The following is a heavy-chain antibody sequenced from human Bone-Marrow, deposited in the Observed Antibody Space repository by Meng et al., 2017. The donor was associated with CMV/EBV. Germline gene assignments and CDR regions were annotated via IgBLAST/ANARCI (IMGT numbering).Heavy chain of an antibody. Sequence: GSLRLSCNVSSDSIGDYHFSWIRQPPGKGLEWIGYIFYTGNTNYNPSLKSRLTISIDASKNRFSLRLNSVTAADAAVYYCAGVKAGPYFDSWGQGLLVTVPS. V-gene: IGHV4-59*01. CDR1: SDSIGDYH. D-gene: IGHD6-19*01. CDR3: AGVKAGPYFDS. J-gene: IGHJ4*02. CDR2: IFYTGNT.